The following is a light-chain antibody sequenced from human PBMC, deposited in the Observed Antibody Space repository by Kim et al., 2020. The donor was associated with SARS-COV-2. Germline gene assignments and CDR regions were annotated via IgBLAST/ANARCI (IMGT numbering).Light chain of an antibody. V-gene: IGKV3-20*01. Sequence: PGERATLSGTASPGLSRAYLAWYQQRPGQAPRLLIHGASSRATGVPDRFSGSGSGTDFTLTISRLEPEDFAVYYCQQYDKAPRTFGPGTKVDIK. CDR1: PGLSRAY. J-gene: IGKJ1*01. CDR2: GAS. CDR3: QQYDKAPRT.